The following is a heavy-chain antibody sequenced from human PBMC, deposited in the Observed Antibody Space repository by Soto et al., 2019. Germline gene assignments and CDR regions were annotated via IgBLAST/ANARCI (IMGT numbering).Heavy chain of an antibody. J-gene: IGHJ4*02. CDR2: ISYDGSNK. CDR1: GFTFSSYG. Sequence: GGSLRLSCAASGFTFSSYGMHWVRQAPGKGLEWVAVISYDGSNKYYADSVKGRFTISRDNSKNTLYLQMNSLRAEDTAVYYCAKDVAVPYYDFWSGYSTGGIDYWGQGTLVTVSS. CDR3: AKDVAVPYYDFWSGYSTGGIDY. D-gene: IGHD3-3*01. V-gene: IGHV3-30*18.